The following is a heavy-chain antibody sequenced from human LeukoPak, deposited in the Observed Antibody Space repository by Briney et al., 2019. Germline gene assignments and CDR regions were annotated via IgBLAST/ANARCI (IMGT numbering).Heavy chain of an antibody. Sequence: GGSLRLSCAASGFTFSDYYMSWIRQAPGKGLEWLSYISSSDSTIYYADSVKGRFTISRDNAKNSLYLQMNSLRAEDTAVYYCARAALIAAAGTSVSRSAYYGMDVWGQGTTVTVPS. CDR2: ISSSDSTI. J-gene: IGHJ6*02. CDR1: GFTFSDYY. CDR3: ARAALIAAAGTSVSRSAYYGMDV. V-gene: IGHV3-11*01. D-gene: IGHD6-13*01.